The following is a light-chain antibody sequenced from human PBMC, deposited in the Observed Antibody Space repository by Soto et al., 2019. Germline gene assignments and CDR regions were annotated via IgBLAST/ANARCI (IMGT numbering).Light chain of an antibody. V-gene: IGKV3-11*01. CDR2: DAS. J-gene: IGKJ3*01. CDR3: QQRSNWPT. CDR1: QSVSSY. Sequence: EIVLTQSPATLSLSPGERATLSCRASQSVSSYLAWYQQNPGQAPRLLISDASNRATGLPARFSGSGSGTDFTLTISGLEPEDFAVYYCQQRSNWPTFGPGTKVDIK.